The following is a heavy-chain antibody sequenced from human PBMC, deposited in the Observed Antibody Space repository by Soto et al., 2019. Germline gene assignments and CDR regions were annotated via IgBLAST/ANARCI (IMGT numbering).Heavy chain of an antibody. CDR2: IYKRGGN. D-gene: IGHD2-2*01. V-gene: IGHV4-59*01. CDR3: ARGLVLGYCSSASCYGWFGP. Sequence: QVQLQESGPGLVKPSETLSLTCSVSGDSISSYYWSWIRQPPGKGLEWIGYIYKRGGNDYNPSLKSRVTISVDTSKNQFSLKLTSVTAADTAVYYCARGLVLGYCSSASCYGWFGPWGQGTLVTVSS. CDR1: GDSISSYY. J-gene: IGHJ5*02.